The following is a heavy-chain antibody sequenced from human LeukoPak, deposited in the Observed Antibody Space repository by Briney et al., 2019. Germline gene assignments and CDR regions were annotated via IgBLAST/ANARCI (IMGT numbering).Heavy chain of an antibody. J-gene: IGHJ5*02. CDR3: ARGPASGSTFAWFDP. Sequence: PSQTLSLTCTVSGGSISSGDYYWSWIRQPPGKGLEWIGEINHSGSTKYNPSLKSRVTISVDMSKNQFSLELSSVTAADTAVYYCARGPASGSTFAWFDPWGQGTLVTVSS. CDR2: INHSGST. CDR1: GGSISSGDYY. V-gene: IGHV4-30-2*01. D-gene: IGHD3-10*01.